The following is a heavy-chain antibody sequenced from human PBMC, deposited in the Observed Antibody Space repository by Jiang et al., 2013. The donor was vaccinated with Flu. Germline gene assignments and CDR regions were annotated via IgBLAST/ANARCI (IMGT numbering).Heavy chain of an antibody. D-gene: IGHD1-26*01. J-gene: IGHJ4*02. CDR2: IYYTGTA. CDR3: ARGGKVGATFDS. V-gene: IGHV4-59*08. Sequence: GSGLVKPSETLSLTCTVSGGSINYYWSWVRQSPQEGLEWIGYIYYTGTADYNPSLENRVSMSIDTSKNQFSLRLTSVSAADAAVYYCARGGKVGATFDSWGRGIQVTVSS. CDR1: GGSINYY.